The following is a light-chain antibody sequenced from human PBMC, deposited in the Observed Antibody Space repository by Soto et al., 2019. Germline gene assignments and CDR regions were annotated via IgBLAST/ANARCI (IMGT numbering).Light chain of an antibody. Sequence: EIVMTQSPATLSVSPGERATLSCRASQSVSRNLAWYQQKRGQAPRLLIYGASTRATGIPARFSGRGSGTEFTLTISSLQSEDFATYYCQQRKSGPPTFTFGQGTRLEI. CDR3: QQRKSGPPTFT. CDR1: QSVSRN. V-gene: IGKV3-15*01. CDR2: GAS. J-gene: IGKJ5*01.